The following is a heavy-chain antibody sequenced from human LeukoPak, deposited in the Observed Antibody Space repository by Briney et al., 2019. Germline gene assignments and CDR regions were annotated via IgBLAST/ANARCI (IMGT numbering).Heavy chain of an antibody. V-gene: IGHV1-2*06. D-gene: IGHD5-12*01. J-gene: IGHJ4*02. CDR3: TRDRGYDYFFDY. Sequence: ASVNVSCKASVYTFTGYYMHWVRQAPGQGLEWMGRINPNSGGTNYAQKFQGRVTMTRDTSISTAYMELSRLRSDDTAVYYCTRDRGYDYFFDYWGQGTLVTVSS. CDR1: VYTFTGYY. CDR2: INPNSGGT.